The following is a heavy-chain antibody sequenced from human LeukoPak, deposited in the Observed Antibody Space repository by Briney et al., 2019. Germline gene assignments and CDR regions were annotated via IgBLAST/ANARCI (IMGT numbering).Heavy chain of an antibody. Sequence: ASVKVSCKASGYTFTSYGISWVRQAPGQGLEWMGWISAYNGNTNYAQKLQGKVTMTTDTSTSTAYMELRSLRSDDTAVHYCATGDYVWGSYRPFDYWGQGTLVTVSS. V-gene: IGHV1-18*04. CDR1: GYTFTSYG. D-gene: IGHD3-16*02. CDR3: ATGDYVWGSYRPFDY. CDR2: ISAYNGNT. J-gene: IGHJ4*02.